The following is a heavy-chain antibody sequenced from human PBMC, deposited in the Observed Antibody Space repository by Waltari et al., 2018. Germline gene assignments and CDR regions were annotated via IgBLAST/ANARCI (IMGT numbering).Heavy chain of an antibody. Sequence: QVQLQESGPGLVKPSETLSLTCAVSGYSISSGYYWGWIRQPPGKGLEWIGSIYHSGRTYYNPSLKSRVTISVDTSKNQFSLKLSSVTAADTAVYYCASTVTSFDAFDIWGQGTMVTVSS. CDR2: IYHSGRT. CDR3: ASTVTSFDAFDI. V-gene: IGHV4-38-2*01. CDR1: GYSISSGYY. J-gene: IGHJ3*02. D-gene: IGHD4-17*01.